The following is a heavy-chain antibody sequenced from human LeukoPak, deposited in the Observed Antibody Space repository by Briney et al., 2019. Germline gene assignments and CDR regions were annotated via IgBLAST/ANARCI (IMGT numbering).Heavy chain of an antibody. Sequence: ASVKVSCKASGYTFTSYAMSWVRQAPGQGLEWMGWINTNTGDPTYAQGFTGRFVFSLDTSVSTAYLQISSLKAEDTAVYYCARRGDGDGYNYPYYYYMDVWGKGTTVTVSS. CDR2: INTNTGDP. CDR3: ARRGDGDGYNYPYYYYMDV. CDR1: GYTFTSYA. V-gene: IGHV7-4-1*02. D-gene: IGHD5-24*01. J-gene: IGHJ6*03.